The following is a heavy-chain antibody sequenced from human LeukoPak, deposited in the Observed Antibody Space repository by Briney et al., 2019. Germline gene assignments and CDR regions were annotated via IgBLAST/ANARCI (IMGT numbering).Heavy chain of an antibody. V-gene: IGHV1-69*13. CDR2: IIPIFGTA. Sequence: ASVKVSCKASGGTFSSYAISWVRQAPGQGLEWMGGIIPIFGTANYAQKFQGRVTITADESTSTAYMELRSLRSDDTAMYFCARGTYLDYWGQGTLVTVSS. CDR1: GGTFSSYA. J-gene: IGHJ4*02. CDR3: ARGTYLDY.